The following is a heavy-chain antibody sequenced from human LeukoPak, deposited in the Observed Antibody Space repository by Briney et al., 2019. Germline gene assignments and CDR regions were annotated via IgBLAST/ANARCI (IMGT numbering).Heavy chain of an antibody. CDR3: AKVTSSGGSPYFFDY. V-gene: IGHV3-23*01. CDR1: GFAFSSYA. Sequence: GGSLRLSCAASGFAFSSYAMSWVRQAPGKGLEWVSTLSRNSGNTYYADSVKGRFTISRDNSKNTLYLQMNSLGAEDTAIYYCAKVTSSGGSPYFFDYWGQGTLVTVSS. CDR2: LSRNSGNT. J-gene: IGHJ4*02. D-gene: IGHD3-10*01.